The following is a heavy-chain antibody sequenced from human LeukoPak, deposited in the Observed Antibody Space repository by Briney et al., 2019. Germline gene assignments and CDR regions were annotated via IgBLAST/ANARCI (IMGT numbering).Heavy chain of an antibody. CDR3: ATQYYDFWSGYYLYYYYGMDV. D-gene: IGHD3-3*01. J-gene: IGHJ6*02. CDR1: GFTFSSYW. Sequence: GGSLRLSCAASGFTFSSYWMSWVRQAPGKGLEWVANIKQDGSEKYYVDSVKGRFTIPRDNAKNSLYLQMNSLRAEDTAVYYCATQYYDFWSGYYLYYYYGMDVWGQGTTVTVSS. CDR2: IKQDGSEK. V-gene: IGHV3-7*01.